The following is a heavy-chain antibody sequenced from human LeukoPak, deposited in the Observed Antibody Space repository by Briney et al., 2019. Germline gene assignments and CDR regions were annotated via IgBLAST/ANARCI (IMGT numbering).Heavy chain of an antibody. CDR3: AKEVERWLQLTLDY. CDR1: GFTFSSYA. CDR2: ITGSGGDT. D-gene: IGHD5-24*01. Sequence: GGSLRLSCAPSGFTFSSYAMSWVRQAPGKGLEWVSAITGSGGDTYYADSVRGRFTISRDNPKNTLYLQMNSLRAEDTAIYYCAKEVERWLQLTLDYWGQGTLVTVSS. J-gene: IGHJ4*02. V-gene: IGHV3-23*01.